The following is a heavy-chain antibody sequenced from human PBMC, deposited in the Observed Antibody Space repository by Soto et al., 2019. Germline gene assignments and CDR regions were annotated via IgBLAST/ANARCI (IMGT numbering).Heavy chain of an antibody. CDR1: GFTFSSYS. J-gene: IGHJ4*02. V-gene: IGHV3-21*01. D-gene: IGHD3-22*01. CDR3: ARGRKGDARSRYYYDSSGYPLDY. Sequence: PGGSLRLSCAASGFTFSSYSMNWVRQAPGKGLEWVSSISSSSSYIYYADSVKGRFTIPRDNAKNSLYLQMNSLRAEDTAVYYCARGRKGDARSRYYYDSSGYPLDYWGQGTLVTVSS. CDR2: ISSSSSYI.